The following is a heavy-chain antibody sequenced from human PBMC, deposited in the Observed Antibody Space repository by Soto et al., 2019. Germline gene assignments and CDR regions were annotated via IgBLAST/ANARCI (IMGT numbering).Heavy chain of an antibody. CDR1: GYNLTELS. Sequence: ASVKVSCKVSGYNLTELSMHWVRQAPVKELEWMGGFEPEDGETIYAQKFQGRVTMTEYTSTDTAYMELSSLTSEDTAVYYCARARSSSWPPFDYWGQGTLVTVSS. D-gene: IGHD6-13*01. J-gene: IGHJ4*02. CDR2: FEPEDGET. V-gene: IGHV1-24*01. CDR3: ARARSSSWPPFDY.